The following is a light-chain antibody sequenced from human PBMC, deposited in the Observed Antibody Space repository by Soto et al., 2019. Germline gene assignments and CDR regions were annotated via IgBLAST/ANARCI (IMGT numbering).Light chain of an antibody. J-gene: IGKJ4*01. CDR1: QTISSW. Sequence: DIQMTQSPSTLSGSVGDRVTITCRASQTISSWLAWYQQKPGKAPKLLIYKASTLKSGVPSRFSGSGSGTDFTLTISSLQPDDFATYYCQQYDSYSPLTFGGGTKV. V-gene: IGKV1-5*03. CDR2: KAS. CDR3: QQYDSYSPLT.